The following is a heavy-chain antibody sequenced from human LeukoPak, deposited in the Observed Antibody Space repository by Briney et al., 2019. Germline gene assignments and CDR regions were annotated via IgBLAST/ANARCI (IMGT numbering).Heavy chain of an antibody. CDR1: GGTFSNYV. CDR3: AKLFESGTYNNFFHY. CDR2: IIPIFGTA. V-gene: IGHV1-69*06. Sequence: SVKVSCKASGGTFSNYVTSWVRQAPGHGLEWMGGIIPIFGTANYAQKFQGRVTITADKSTSTAYMELSSLRSEDTAVYYCAKLFESGTYNNFFHYWGQGTLVTVSS. J-gene: IGHJ4*02. D-gene: IGHD3-10*01.